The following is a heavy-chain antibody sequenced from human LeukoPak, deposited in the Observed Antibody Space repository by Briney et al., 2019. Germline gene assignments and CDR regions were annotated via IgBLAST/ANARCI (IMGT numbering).Heavy chain of an antibody. J-gene: IGHJ4*02. CDR3: ARAYYDSSGLGFDY. D-gene: IGHD3-22*01. CDR1: GGTFSSYA. CDR2: IIPIFGTA. V-gene: IGHV1-69*05. Sequence: SVKVSCKASGGTFSSYAISWVRQAPGQGLEWMGRIIPIFGTANYAQKFQGRVTITTDESTSTAYMKLSSLRSEDTAVYYCARAYYDSSGLGFDYWGQGTLVTVSS.